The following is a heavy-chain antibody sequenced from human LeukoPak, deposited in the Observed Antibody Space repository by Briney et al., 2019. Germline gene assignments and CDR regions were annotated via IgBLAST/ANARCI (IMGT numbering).Heavy chain of an antibody. CDR2: INPNTGDT. Sequence: ASVKVSCKASGYTFTGYYMHWVRQAPGQGLEWMGWINPNTGDTKYAQRLQGSVTMTRDMSNSTAYMELSRLRSDDTAVFYCARQYSSGWYFDYWGQGTLVTVSS. CDR1: GYTFTGYY. D-gene: IGHD6-19*01. V-gene: IGHV1-2*02. CDR3: ARQYSSGWYFDY. J-gene: IGHJ4*02.